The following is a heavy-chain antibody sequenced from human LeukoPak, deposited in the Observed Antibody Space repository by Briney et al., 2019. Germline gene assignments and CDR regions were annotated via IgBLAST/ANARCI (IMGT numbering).Heavy chain of an antibody. V-gene: IGHV3-48*04. Sequence: GGSLRLSCAASGFTFSAYAMNWVRQAPGKGLEWVSYISVSGSTLYADSVKGRFTISRDNAKNSLYLQMNSLRAEDTAVYYCARDVLIAADGVIRLDAFDIWGQGTVVTVSS. J-gene: IGHJ3*02. CDR1: GFTFSAYA. D-gene: IGHD6-13*01. CDR2: ISVSGST. CDR3: ARDVLIAADGVIRLDAFDI.